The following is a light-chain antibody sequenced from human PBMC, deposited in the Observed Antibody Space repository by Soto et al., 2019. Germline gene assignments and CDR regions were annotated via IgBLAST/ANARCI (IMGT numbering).Light chain of an antibody. V-gene: IGLV2-8*01. J-gene: IGLJ3*02. Sequence: QPVLTQPPSASGSPGQSVTISCTGTSSDVGGYKYVSWYQQHPGKAPKLMIYEVSKRPSGVPDRFSGSKSGNTASLTVSGVQAEDEADYYCSSNAGSSNLVFGGGTKLTVL. CDR2: EVS. CDR3: SSNAGSSNLV. CDR1: SSDVGGYKY.